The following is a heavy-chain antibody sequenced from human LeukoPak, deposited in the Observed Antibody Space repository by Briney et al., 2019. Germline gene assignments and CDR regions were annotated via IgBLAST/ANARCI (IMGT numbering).Heavy chain of an antibody. CDR3: AKGTKPVMTIPDY. D-gene: IGHD1/OR15-1a*01. J-gene: IGHJ4*02. CDR2: ISSNGGST. V-gene: IGHV3-64D*06. Sequence: SGGSLRLSCSASGFTFSSYAMHWVRQAPGKGLEYVSAISSNGGSTYYADSVKGRFTISRDNSKNTLYLQMSSLRAEDTAMYYCAKGTKPVMTIPDYWGQGILVTVSS. CDR1: GFTFSSYA.